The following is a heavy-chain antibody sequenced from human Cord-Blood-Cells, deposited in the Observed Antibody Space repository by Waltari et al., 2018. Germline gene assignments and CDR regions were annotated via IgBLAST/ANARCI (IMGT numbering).Heavy chain of an antibody. CDR2: IIPILGIA. CDR1: GGPFSSYS. D-gene: IGHD2-2*02. CDR3: ALGYCSSTSCYRIDY. J-gene: IGHJ4*02. V-gene: IGHV1-69*09. Sequence: QVQLAQSGAEVKKPGSSVKVSCKASGGPFSSYSTRWVRPPPGQGLEWMGRIIPILGIANYAQKFQGRVTITADKSTSTAYMELSSLRSEDTAVYYCALGYCSSTSCYRIDYWGQGTLVTVSS.